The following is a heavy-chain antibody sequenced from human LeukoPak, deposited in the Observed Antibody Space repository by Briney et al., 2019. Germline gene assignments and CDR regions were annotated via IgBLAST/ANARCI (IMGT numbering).Heavy chain of an antibody. CDR1: GFSLRTSGMW. CDR2: IDWDDDK. V-gene: IGHV2-70*11. CDR3: ARSTRGYSYGYESDY. J-gene: IGHJ4*02. D-gene: IGHD5-18*01. Sequence: GSGPALVKPTQTLTLTCTFSGFSLRTSGMWVSWIRQPPGKALEWLSRIDWDDDKYYSTSLKTRLTISKDTSKNQVVLTLTNMDPVDTATYYCARSTRGYSYGYESDYWGQGTLVTVSS.